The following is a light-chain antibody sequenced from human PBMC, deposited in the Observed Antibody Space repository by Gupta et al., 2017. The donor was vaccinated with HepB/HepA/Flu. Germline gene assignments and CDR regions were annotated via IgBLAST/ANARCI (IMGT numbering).Light chain of an antibody. J-gene: IGLJ3*02. CDR3: AARDDSLNGWV. V-gene: IGLV1-44*01. Sequence: QSVLTQPPSASGTPGQSVTISCSGSSSNIGINTVNWYQQLPGTAPKLLIYINDQRPSGVPDRFSGSKSGTSASLAISGLQAEDEADYYCAARDDSLNGWVFGGGTKLTVL. CDR2: IND. CDR1: SSNIGINT.